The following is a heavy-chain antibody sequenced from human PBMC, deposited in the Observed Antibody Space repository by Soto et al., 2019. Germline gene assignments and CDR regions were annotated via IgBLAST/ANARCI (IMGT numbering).Heavy chain of an antibody. CDR1: GYTFSNFG. V-gene: IGHV1-18*01. J-gene: IGHJ6*03. Sequence: QVQLVQSGAEVKKPGASLKVSCKASGYTFSNFGVSWVRQAPGQGLEWIGWINPDNGDTNYGQKFPGRATMTTDTCTDTAYMEVRGLRSDDTAVCYCARGVRVSAYLDYYMDVWGEGTTVTVSS. D-gene: IGHD3-10*02. CDR3: ARGVRVSAYLDYYMDV. CDR2: INPDNGDT.